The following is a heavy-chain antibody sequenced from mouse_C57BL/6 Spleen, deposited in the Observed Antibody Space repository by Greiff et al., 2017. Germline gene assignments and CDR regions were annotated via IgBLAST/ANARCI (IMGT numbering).Heavy chain of an antibody. D-gene: IGHD2-4*01. CDR1: GYAFSSSW. J-gene: IGHJ2*01. CDR2: IYPGDGDT. Sequence: QVQLQQSGPELVKPGASVKISCKASGYAFSSSWMNWVKQRPGKGLEWIGRIYPGDGDTNYNGKFKGKATLTADKSSSTAYMQLSSLTSEDSAVYFCARFWDYDIDYWGQGTTLTVSS. CDR3: ARFWDYDIDY. V-gene: IGHV1-82*01.